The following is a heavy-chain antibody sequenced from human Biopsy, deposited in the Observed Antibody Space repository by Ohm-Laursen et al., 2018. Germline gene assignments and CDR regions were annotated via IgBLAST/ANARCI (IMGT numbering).Heavy chain of an antibody. CDR3: ARAPYVSGSFGWFDP. J-gene: IGHJ5*02. CDR1: GDAISSGVYY. D-gene: IGHD3-10*01. Sequence: TLSLTCTVSGDAISSGVYYWNWFRQHPEKGLEWIGYISSGGYRKYTPSLQSLITISMDTSRNQFSLRLNSVPSADTAVYYCARAPYVSGSFGWFDPWGQGIVVTVSS. V-gene: IGHV4-31*01. CDR2: ISSGGYR.